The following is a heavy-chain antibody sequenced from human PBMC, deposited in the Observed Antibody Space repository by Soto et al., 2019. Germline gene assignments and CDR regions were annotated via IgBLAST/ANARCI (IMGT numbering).Heavy chain of an antibody. J-gene: IGHJ5*02. CDR2: IYYSGST. CDR1: GGSLSSSSYY. D-gene: IGHD3-10*01. Sequence: PSETLSLTCTVSGGSLSSSSYYWGWSRQPPGKGLEWIGSIYYSGSTYYNPSLKSRVTISVDTSKNQFSLKLSSVTAADTAVYYCARVGAPLLAMVRGVLGGFDPWGQGTLVTVSS. V-gene: IGHV4-39*07. CDR3: ARVGAPLLAMVRGVLGGFDP.